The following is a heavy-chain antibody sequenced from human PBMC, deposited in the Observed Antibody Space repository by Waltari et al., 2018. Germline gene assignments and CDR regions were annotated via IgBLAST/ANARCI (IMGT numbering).Heavy chain of an antibody. D-gene: IGHD4-17*01. V-gene: IGHV1-8*01. J-gene: IGHJ3*02. Sequence: QVQLVQSGAEVKKPGASVKVSCKASGYTFTSYDINWVRQATGQGLEWMGRMNPNSGNTGYAQKFQGRVTMTRNTSISTAYMELSSLRSEDTAVYYCARLPLRWPSYAFDIWGQGTMVTVSS. CDR3: ARLPLRWPSYAFDI. CDR2: MNPNSGNT. CDR1: GYTFTSYD.